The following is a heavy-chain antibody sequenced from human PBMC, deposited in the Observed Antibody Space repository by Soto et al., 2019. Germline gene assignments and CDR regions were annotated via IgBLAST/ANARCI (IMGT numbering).Heavy chain of an antibody. CDR1: GGPISSYY. V-gene: IGHV4-4*07. D-gene: IGHD3-10*01. CDR3: ARSPPYYCSWRLVWFDP. J-gene: IGHJ5*02. Sequence: SETLSLTGTVSGGPISSYYWSWIRQPAGRGLEWIGRIYTSGSTNYNPSLKSRVTISVDTYKNQFSLKLSSVTAADTAVYYCARSPPYYCSWRLVWFDPWGQGTLVTVSS. CDR2: IYTSGST.